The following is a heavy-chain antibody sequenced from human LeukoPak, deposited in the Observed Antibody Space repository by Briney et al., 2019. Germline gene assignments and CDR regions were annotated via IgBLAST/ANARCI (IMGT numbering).Heavy chain of an antibody. Sequence: GGSLRLSCAASGFTFSDHYMSWIRQAPGKGLEWVAFIRYDGSNKYYADSVKGRFTISRDNAKNSLYLQMNSLRAEDTAVYYCAGGDSSGYYPIDYWGQGTLVTVSS. CDR3: AGGDSSGYYPIDY. CDR2: IRYDGSNK. V-gene: IGHV3-30*02. J-gene: IGHJ4*02. D-gene: IGHD3-22*01. CDR1: GFTFSDHY.